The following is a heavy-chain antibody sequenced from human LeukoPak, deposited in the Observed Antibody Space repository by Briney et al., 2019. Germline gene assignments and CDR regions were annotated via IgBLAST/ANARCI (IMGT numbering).Heavy chain of an antibody. D-gene: IGHD3-10*01. CDR2: INQDGSEK. CDR1: GFTFSSYW. Sequence: GGSLRLSCAASGFTFSSYWMSWVRQAPGKGLEWVANINQDGSEKKYVDSVKGRFTISRDNAKNPLYLQMTSLKAEDTAVYYCARSITYASGTHWGQGTLVTVSS. J-gene: IGHJ4*02. CDR3: ARSITYASGTH. V-gene: IGHV3-7*02.